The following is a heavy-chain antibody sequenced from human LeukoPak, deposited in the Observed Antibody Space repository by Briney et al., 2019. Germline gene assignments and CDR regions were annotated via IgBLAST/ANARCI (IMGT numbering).Heavy chain of an antibody. CDR3: AKDLIDYGDYVDAFDI. V-gene: IGHV3-30*18. D-gene: IGHD4-17*01. Sequence: GGSLRLSCAASGSTFSSYGMHWVRQAPGKGLEWVAVISYDGSNKYYADSVKGRFTISRDNSKNTLYLQMNSLRAEDTAVYYCAKDLIDYGDYVDAFDIWGQGTMVTVSS. CDR1: GSTFSSYG. J-gene: IGHJ3*02. CDR2: ISYDGSNK.